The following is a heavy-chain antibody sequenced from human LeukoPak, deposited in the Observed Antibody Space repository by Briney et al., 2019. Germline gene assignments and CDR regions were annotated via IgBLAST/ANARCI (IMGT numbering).Heavy chain of an antibody. J-gene: IGHJ3*02. CDR3: ARDPISRQQLVLRAFDM. V-gene: IGHV1-2*02. CDR2: INPNSGGT. CDR1: GYIFTGYY. Sequence: ASVTVSCQASGYIFTGYYMHWLRPAGGKGLDWMGWINPNSGGTNYAQKFQGRVTMTRHTSIRTAYMELSRLKSDDTAVYYCARDPISRQQLVLRAFDMWAQGTSVSVSS. D-gene: IGHD6-13*01.